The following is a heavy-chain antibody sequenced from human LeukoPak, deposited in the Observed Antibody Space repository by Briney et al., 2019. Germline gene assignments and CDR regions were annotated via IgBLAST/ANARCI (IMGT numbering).Heavy chain of an antibody. CDR3: AREGELLPLDY. CDR2: IKQDGSEK. V-gene: IGHV3-7*01. J-gene: IGHJ4*02. D-gene: IGHD1-26*01. Sequence: PGGSLRLSCAASGFTFSSYWMSWVRQAPGKGLEWVANIKQDGSEKYYVDSVKGRFTISRDNAKNSLYLQINSLRAEDTAVYYCAREGELLPLDYWGQGTLVTVSS. CDR1: GFTFSSYW.